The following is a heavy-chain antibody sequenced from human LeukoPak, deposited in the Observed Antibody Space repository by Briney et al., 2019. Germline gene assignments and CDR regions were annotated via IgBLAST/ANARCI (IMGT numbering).Heavy chain of an antibody. CDR2: INHSGST. CDR1: GGSFSGYY. J-gene: IGHJ4*02. Sequence: SETLSLTCAVYGGSFSGYYWSWIRQPPGKGLEWIGEINHSGSTNYNPSLKSRVTISVDTSKNQFSLKLSSVTAADTAVYYCARDWYSPNDFDYWGQGTLVTVSS. CDR3: ARDWYSPNDFDY. V-gene: IGHV4-34*01. D-gene: IGHD1-14*01.